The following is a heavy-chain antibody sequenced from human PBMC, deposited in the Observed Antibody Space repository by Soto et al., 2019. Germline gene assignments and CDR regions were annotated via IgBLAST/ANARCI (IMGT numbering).Heavy chain of an antibody. J-gene: IGHJ4*02. D-gene: IGHD2-21*02. V-gene: IGHV3-23*01. Sequence: GGSLRLSCAASGFTFSSDAMNWVRQAPGKGLEWVSAISGSGGSTYYADSVKGRFTISRDNSKNTLYLQMNSLRAEDTAVYYCAKAGRDYYPYYFDYWGQGTLVTVSS. CDR2: ISGSGGST. CDR1: GFTFSSDA. CDR3: AKAGRDYYPYYFDY.